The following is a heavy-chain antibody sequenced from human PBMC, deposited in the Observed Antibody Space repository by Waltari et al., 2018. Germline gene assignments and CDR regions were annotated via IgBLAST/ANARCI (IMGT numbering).Heavy chain of an antibody. CDR2: INHSGST. D-gene: IGHD3-10*01. CDR3: ARAPRITMVRGEEGRKYWYFDL. Sequence: QVQLQQWGAGLLKPSETLSLTCAVYGGSFSGYYWSWIRQPPGKGLEWIGEINHSGSTNNNPSLRSRFTRSVNTSKNQFSLKLSSVTAADTAVYYCARAPRITMVRGEEGRKYWYFDLWGRGTLVTVSS. V-gene: IGHV4-34*01. CDR1: GGSFSGYY. J-gene: IGHJ2*01.